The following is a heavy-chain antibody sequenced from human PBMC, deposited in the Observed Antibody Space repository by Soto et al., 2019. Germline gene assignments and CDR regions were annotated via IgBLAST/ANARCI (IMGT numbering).Heavy chain of an antibody. CDR2: ISAYNGNT. CDR3: ARDNPFVMTTLVTPGVDY. D-gene: IGHD2-15*01. V-gene: IGHV1-18*01. CDR1: GYTFTSYG. Sequence: QVQLVQSGAEVKKPGASVKVSCKASGYTFTSYGISWVRQAHGQGLEWMGWISAYNGNTNYAQKLQSRVTMTTDTSTSTAYMELRSLRSDYTAVYYCARDNPFVMTTLVTPGVDYWGQGTLVTVSS. J-gene: IGHJ4*02.